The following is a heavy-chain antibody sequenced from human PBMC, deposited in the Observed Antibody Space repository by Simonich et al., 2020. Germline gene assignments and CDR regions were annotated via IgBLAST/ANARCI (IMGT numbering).Heavy chain of an antibody. CDR1: GGSISSYY. CDR2: IYYSGST. V-gene: IGHV4-59*08. D-gene: IGHD5-12*01. CDR3: ARHDRWLQFYFDY. Sequence: QVQLQESGPGLVKPSETLSLTCTVSGGSISSYYWSWIRQPPGTGLEWIGYIYYSGSTNSNPSLKSRVTIAVDTSKNQFSLKLSSVTAADTAVYYCARHDRWLQFYFDYWGQGTLVTVSS. J-gene: IGHJ4*02.